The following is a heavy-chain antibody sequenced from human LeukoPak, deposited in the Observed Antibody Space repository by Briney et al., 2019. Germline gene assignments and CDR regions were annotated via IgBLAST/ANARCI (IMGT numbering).Heavy chain of an antibody. V-gene: IGHV4-34*01. CDR3: ARGPVWGSSVDY. Sequence: PSETLSLTCAVYGGSFSGYYWSWIRQPPVKGLEWIGEINHSGSTNYNPSLKSRVTISVDTSKNQFSLKLSSVTAADTAVYYCARGPVWGSSVDYWGQGTLVTVSS. J-gene: IGHJ4*02. CDR1: GGSFSGYY. CDR2: INHSGST. D-gene: IGHD3-16*01.